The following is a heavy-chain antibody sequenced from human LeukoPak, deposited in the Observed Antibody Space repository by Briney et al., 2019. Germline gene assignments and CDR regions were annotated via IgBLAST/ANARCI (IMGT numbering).Heavy chain of an antibody. J-gene: IGHJ4*02. D-gene: IGHD1-26*01. CDR1: GFTFSSYA. Sequence: GGPLRLSCAASGFTFSSYAMSWVRQAPGKGLEWVSAISGSGGSTYYADSVKGRFTISRDNSKNTLYLQMNSLRAEDTAVYYCAKEISRYSGSYVNYWGQGTLVTVSS. V-gene: IGHV3-23*01. CDR2: ISGSGGST. CDR3: AKEISRYSGSYVNY.